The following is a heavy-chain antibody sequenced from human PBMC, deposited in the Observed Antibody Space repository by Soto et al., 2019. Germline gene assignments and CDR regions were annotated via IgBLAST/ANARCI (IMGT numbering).Heavy chain of an antibody. D-gene: IGHD3-10*01. Sequence: TSETLSLTCTVSGGSISSSSYYWGWIRQPPGKGLEWIGSIYYSGSTYYNPSLKSRVTISVDTSKNQFSLKLSSVTAADTAVYYCARITMVRGVMSGTYYMDVWGKGTTVTVSS. V-gene: IGHV4-39*01. CDR1: GGSISSSSYY. CDR2: IYYSGST. CDR3: ARITMVRGVMSGTYYMDV. J-gene: IGHJ6*03.